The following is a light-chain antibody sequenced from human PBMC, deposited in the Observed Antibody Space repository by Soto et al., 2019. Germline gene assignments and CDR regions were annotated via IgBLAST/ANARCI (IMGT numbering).Light chain of an antibody. V-gene: IGKV3-15*01. Sequence: EIVMTQSPATLSVSPGERATLSCRASQSVSSNLAWYQQKPGQAPRLLIYGASTRATGIPARFSGSGSGTEFTLTISSLPSEDFPVYYCQQHNNWPRTFGQATKV. CDR1: QSVSSN. J-gene: IGKJ1*01. CDR3: QQHNNWPRT. CDR2: GAS.